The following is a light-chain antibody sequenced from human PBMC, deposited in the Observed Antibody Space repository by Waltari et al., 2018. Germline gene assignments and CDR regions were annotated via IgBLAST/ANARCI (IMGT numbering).Light chain of an antibody. V-gene: IGKV1-33*01. Sequence: DIQMTQSSSSQSASVGDRVTLTCQASQDISNHLNWYQHKAGKAPNLLIYDASTLEAGVPSRFSGSGSGTAFTLPISSLQPEDIATYYCQQYDHPPYTFGQGTKLDI. J-gene: IGKJ2*01. CDR3: QQYDHPPYT. CDR2: DAS. CDR1: QDISNH.